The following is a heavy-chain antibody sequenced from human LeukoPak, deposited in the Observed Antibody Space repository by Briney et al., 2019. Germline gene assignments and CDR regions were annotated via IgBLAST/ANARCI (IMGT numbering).Heavy chain of an antibody. CDR3: ARDVYDFWSGYAY. V-gene: IGHV3-21*01. D-gene: IGHD3-3*01. CDR2: ISSSSSYI. J-gene: IGHJ4*02. Sequence: GGSLRLSCAASGFTFSIYSMSWVRQAPGKGLEWVSSISSSSSYIYYADSVKGRFTISRDNAKNSLYLQMNSLRAEDTAVYYCARDVYDFWSGYAYWGQGTLVTVSS. CDR1: GFTFSIYS.